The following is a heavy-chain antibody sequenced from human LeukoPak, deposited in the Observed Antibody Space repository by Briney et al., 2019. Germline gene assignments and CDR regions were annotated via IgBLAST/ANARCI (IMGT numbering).Heavy chain of an antibody. CDR1: GFTFSSYG. CDR3: AKGRGFGEFPIDY. Sequence: GGSLRLSCAASGFTFSSYGMHWVRQAPGKGLEWVAFIRYDGSNKYYADSVKGRFTISRDNSKNTLYLQMNSLRAEDTAMYYCAKGRGFGEFPIDYWGQGTLVTVSS. D-gene: IGHD3-10*01. CDR2: IRYDGSNK. V-gene: IGHV3-30*02. J-gene: IGHJ4*02.